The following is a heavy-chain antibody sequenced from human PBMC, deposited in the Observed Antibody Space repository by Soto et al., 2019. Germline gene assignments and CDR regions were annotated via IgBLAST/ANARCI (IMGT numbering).Heavy chain of an antibody. CDR1: GFTFSNYW. D-gene: IGHD2-21*02. CDR2: VNSDESST. Sequence: VQLVASGGDLVQPGGSLRLSCAASGFTFSNYWMHWVRQGPGKGQVWVSRVNSDESSTSYADSVKGRFTISRDNAKNTLYLQMSSLRFEDTALYYCVCFECGRTAVVTAMEANGYWGQGTLVTVSS. CDR3: VCFECGRTAVVTAMEANGY. V-gene: IGHV3-74*01. J-gene: IGHJ4*02.